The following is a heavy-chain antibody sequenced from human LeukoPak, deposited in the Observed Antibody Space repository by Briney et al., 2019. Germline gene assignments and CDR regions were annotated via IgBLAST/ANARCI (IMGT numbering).Heavy chain of an antibody. CDR2: IWYDGSDK. D-gene: IGHD1-14*01. CDR1: GFTLSNYG. J-gene: IGHJ3*02. Sequence: GGSLRLSCAASGFTLSNYGMHWVRQAPGKGLEWVAVIWYDGSDKYYADSVKGRFTISRDNSKNTLYVQMNSLRVEDTAVYHCASFFNHPQEHDVFDIGAKGKMVTVS. V-gene: IGHV3-33*01. CDR3: ASFFNHPQEHDVFDI.